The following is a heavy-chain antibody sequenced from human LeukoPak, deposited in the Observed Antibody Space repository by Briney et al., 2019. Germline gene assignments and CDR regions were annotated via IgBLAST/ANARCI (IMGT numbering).Heavy chain of an antibody. CDR2: INHSGST. V-gene: IGHV4-34*01. CDR1: GGSFSGYY. Sequence: SETLSLTCAVYGGSFSGYYWSWIRQPPGKGLEWIGEINHSGSTNYNPSLKSRVTISVDTSKNQFSLKLSSVTAADTAVYYCARGVDTARGFGYWGQGTLVTVSS. CDR3: ARGVDTARGFGY. D-gene: IGHD5-18*01. J-gene: IGHJ4*02.